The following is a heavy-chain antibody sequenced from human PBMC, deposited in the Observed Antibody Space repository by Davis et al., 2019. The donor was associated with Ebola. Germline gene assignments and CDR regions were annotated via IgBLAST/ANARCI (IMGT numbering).Heavy chain of an antibody. CDR1: GYRFTTYG. CDR2: INTNTGNP. J-gene: IGHJ3*02. Sequence: SVKVSCKASGYRFTTYGMHWVRQAPGQGLEWMGWINTNTGNPTYAKGFTGRFVFSLDTSVNMAYLLINSRKTEDAAVYYCATLPDIWGQGTMVTVSS. CDR3: ATLPDI. V-gene: IGHV7-4-1*04.